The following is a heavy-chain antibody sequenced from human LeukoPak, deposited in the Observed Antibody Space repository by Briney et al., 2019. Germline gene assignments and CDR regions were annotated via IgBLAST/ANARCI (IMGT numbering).Heavy chain of an antibody. CDR2: ISRSGSTK. Sequence: GGSLRLSCAASGFTFSDYNMRWIRQAPGKGLEWVSSISRSGSTKYYADSAKGRFTISRDNSKNTVYLEVISLTDEDTAVYYCAKDDAWLRYGEWSQGTLVTVSS. J-gene: IGHJ4*02. D-gene: IGHD3-10*01. V-gene: IGHV3-11*01. CDR3: AKDDAWLRYGE. CDR1: GFTFSDYN.